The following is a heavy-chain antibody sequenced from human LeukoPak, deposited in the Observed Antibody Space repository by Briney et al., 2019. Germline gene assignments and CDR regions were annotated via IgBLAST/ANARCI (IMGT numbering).Heavy chain of an antibody. CDR1: GFTFSSYS. CDR2: ISSSSSTI. D-gene: IGHD2-2*01. CDR3: ARGTMPAPFGY. V-gene: IGHV3-48*01. Sequence: GGSLRLSCAASGFTFSSYSMNWVRQAPGKGLEWVSYISSSSSTIYYADSVKGRFTISRDNAKNSLYLQMNSLRAEDTAVYYCARGTMPAPFGYWGQGTLVTVSS. J-gene: IGHJ4*02.